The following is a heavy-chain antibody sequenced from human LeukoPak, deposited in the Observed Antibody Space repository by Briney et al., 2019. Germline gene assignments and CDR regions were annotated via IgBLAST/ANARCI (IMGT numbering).Heavy chain of an antibody. CDR2: IYTSGST. D-gene: IGHD3-10*01. Sequence: SETLSLTCTVSGGSISSYYWSWIRQPAGKGLEWIGRIYTSGSTNYNPSLKSRLTISVDASKNQFSLKLTSVTAADTAVYYCARAYYYGSGSYSLDYWGQGTLVTVSS. CDR3: ARAYYYGSGSYSLDY. CDR1: GGSISSYY. J-gene: IGHJ4*02. V-gene: IGHV4-4*07.